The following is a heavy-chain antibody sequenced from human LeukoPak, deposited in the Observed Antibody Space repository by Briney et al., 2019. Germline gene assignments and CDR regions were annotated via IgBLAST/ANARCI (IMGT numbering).Heavy chain of an antibody. D-gene: IGHD5-12*01. CDR3: AKGGGYEAQYYYYYLDV. V-gene: IGHV3-30*02. CDR1: GFTFSSYG. Sequence: GGALRLACAASGFTFSSYGMHWVRQAPGKGLEWVAFIRYDGSNKYYADSVKGRFTISRDNSKNTLYLQMKSLRAEDTAVYYCAKGGGYEAQYYYYYLDVWGKGTTVTISS. CDR2: IRYDGSNK. J-gene: IGHJ6*03.